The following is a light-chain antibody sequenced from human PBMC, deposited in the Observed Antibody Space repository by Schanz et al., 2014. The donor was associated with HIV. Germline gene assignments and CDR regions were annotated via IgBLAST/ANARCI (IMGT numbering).Light chain of an antibody. J-gene: IGLJ3*02. CDR3: SSYAGTNNLWV. Sequence: QSVLTQPPSVSGAPGQRVTISCTGSSSNIGAGYDVHWYQQLPGTAPKLLIYGNSNRPSGVPDRFSGSKSGNTASLTISGXXAEDEADYYCSSYAGTNNLWVFGGGTKLTVL. CDR1: SSNIGAGYD. V-gene: IGLV1-40*01. CDR2: GNS.